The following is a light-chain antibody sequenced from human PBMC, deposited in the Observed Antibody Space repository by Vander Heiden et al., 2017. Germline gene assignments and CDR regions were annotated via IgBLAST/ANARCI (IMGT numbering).Light chain of an antibody. V-gene: IGLV2-23*02. J-gene: IGLJ1*01. CDR2: EVI. Sequence: QSALTQPASVSGSPGPSITISCTGTSGDVGRYDLVSWYQQHPGNAPKLIIYEVIKRPSGVSNRFSGSKSANTASLTISGLQAEDEADYYCCSFAVGSTYVFGTGTKVTVL. CDR3: CSFAVGSTYV. CDR1: SGDVGRYDL.